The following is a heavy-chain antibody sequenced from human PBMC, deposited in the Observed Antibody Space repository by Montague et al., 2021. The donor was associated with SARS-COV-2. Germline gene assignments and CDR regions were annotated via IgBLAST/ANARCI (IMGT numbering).Heavy chain of an antibody. V-gene: IGHV3-15*01. CDR2: IKSKTDGGTT. CDR1: GFTFSNSW. D-gene: IGHD5-24*01. CDR3: TTDPDYNYLFDY. J-gene: IGHJ4*02. Sequence: SLRLSCAASGFTFSNSWMSWVRQAPGKGLEWVGRIKSKTDGGTTDYAAPVKGRFTISRDDSKNTLYLQMNSLKTEDTAVYHCTTDPDYNYLFDYWGQGTLVTVSS.